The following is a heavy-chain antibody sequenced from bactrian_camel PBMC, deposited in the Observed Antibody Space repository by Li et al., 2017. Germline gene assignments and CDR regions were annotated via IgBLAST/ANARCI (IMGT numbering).Heavy chain of an antibody. CDR3: SADPLAFTRSDYCA. J-gene: IGHJ4*01. V-gene: IGHV3S40*01. Sequence: DVQLVESGGGSVQAGGSVGLSCVTSGGTEDGFYVAWIRQAPGKEREGVAAINSSGGRTYYRDSVKGRFTISQDNAKNTIYLQMDSLQTEDSAVYYCSADPLAFTRSDYCAGGQGTQVTVS. D-gene: IGHD4*01. CDR2: INSSGGRT. CDR1: GGTEDGFY.